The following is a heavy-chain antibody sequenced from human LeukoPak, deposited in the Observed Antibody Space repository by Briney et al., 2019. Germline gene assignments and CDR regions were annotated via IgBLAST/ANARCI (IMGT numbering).Heavy chain of an antibody. CDR1: GITFSSYS. V-gene: IGHV3-21*01. J-gene: IGHJ4*02. CDR3: ARDPRGYCSSTSCYPYFDY. Sequence: PGGSLRLSCAASGITFSSYSMTWVRQAPGKGLEWVSSISSSSSYIYYADSVKGRFTISRDNAKNSLYLQMNSLRAEDTAVYYCARDPRGYCSSTSCYPYFDYWGQGTLVTVSS. CDR2: ISSSSSYI. D-gene: IGHD2-2*01.